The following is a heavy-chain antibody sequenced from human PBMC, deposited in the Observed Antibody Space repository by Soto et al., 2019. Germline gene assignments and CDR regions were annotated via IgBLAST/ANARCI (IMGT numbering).Heavy chain of an antibody. CDR3: ARHVIAARRERPQKTDGMDV. CDR2: TYPGGSDT. D-gene: IGHD6-6*01. V-gene: IGHV5-51*01. Sequence: PGESLKISCKGSGYSFTSYWIGWVRQMPGKGLEWMGITYPGGSDTRYSPSFQGQVTISADKSISTAYLQWSSLKASDTAMYYCARHVIAARRERPQKTDGMDVWGQGTTVTVSS. CDR1: GYSFTSYW. J-gene: IGHJ6*02.